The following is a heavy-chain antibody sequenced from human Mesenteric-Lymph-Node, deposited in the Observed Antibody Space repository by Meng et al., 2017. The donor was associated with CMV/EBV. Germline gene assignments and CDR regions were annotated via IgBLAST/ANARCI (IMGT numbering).Heavy chain of an antibody. Sequence: GQLHQWGGGLLKPAECLAVTCAGYGGSFSGYYMNWVRQSPEKGLEWIGEINHSGSTTYNPSFTSRIIISVDTSTNQISLNMSSVTAADTAVYYCARGSSYDILTGYFDYWGQGALVTVSS. J-gene: IGHJ4*02. V-gene: IGHV4-34*01. D-gene: IGHD3-9*01. CDR3: ARGSSYDILTGYFDY. CDR1: GGSFSGYY. CDR2: INHSGST.